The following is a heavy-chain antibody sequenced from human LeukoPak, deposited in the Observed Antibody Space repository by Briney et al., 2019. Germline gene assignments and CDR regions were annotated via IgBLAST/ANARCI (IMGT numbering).Heavy chain of an antibody. Sequence: PGGSLSLSCAASGFTFSSYEMNWVRQAPGKGLEWVSKISSSGSAIYYADSVKGRFTISRDNAKSTLYLQMNSPRVEDTAVYYCARGGSLGYWGQGTLVTVSS. D-gene: IGHD6-19*01. CDR3: ARGGSLGY. V-gene: IGHV3-48*03. CDR2: ISSSGSAI. CDR1: GFTFSSYE. J-gene: IGHJ4*02.